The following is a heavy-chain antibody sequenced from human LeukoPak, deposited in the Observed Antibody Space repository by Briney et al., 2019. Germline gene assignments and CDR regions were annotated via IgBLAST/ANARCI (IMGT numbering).Heavy chain of an antibody. J-gene: IGHJ3*02. CDR2: ISASGA. V-gene: IGHV3-23*01. CDR3: AKVDPPIRDFWSGYDAFDI. Sequence: GGSLRLSCAASGFAFSRLAMSWVRQAPGKGLEWVATISASGAYYADPVKGRFTISRDNSKNTLYLQMNSLRAEDTAVYYCAKVDPPIRDFWSGYDAFDIWGQGTMVTVSS. D-gene: IGHD3-3*01. CDR1: GFAFSRLA.